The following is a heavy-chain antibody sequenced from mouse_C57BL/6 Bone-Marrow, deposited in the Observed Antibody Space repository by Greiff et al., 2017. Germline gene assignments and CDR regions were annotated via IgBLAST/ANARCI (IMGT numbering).Heavy chain of an antibody. V-gene: IGHV5-9-1*02. Sequence: EVMLVESGEGLVKPGGSLKLSCAASGFTFSSYAMSWVRQTPEKRLEWVAYISSGGDYIYYADTVKGRFTISRDHARYTLYLQMSSLKSEDTAMYYCTRVLLGFDYWGQGTTLTVSS. CDR1: GFTFSSYA. CDR2: ISSGGDYI. D-gene: IGHD4-1*01. CDR3: TRVLLGFDY. J-gene: IGHJ2*01.